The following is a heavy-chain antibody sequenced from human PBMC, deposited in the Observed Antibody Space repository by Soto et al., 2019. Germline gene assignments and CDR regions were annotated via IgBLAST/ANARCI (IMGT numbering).Heavy chain of an antibody. D-gene: IGHD2-2*02. CDR3: ARDGVAYTAYYYYMDV. J-gene: IGHJ6*03. CDR1: GFSFSSYS. CDR2: ISATRTDI. Sequence: VQVVESWGGLVKPGGSLRLSCAASGFSFSSYSMSWVRQAPGKGLEWVSSISATRTDIHEADSVKGRFTGSRDNARNSLYLQMNTLRGDDTAVYYCARDGVAYTAYYYYMDVWGKGTTVSVSS. V-gene: IGHV3-21*01.